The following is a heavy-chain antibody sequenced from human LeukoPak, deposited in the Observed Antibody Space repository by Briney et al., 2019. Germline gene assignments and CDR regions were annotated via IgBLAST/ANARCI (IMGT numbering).Heavy chain of an antibody. CDR3: AREVYSSPGDWFDP. V-gene: IGHV4-59*01. CDR1: GGSISSYF. D-gene: IGHD6-13*01. CDR2: IYYSGST. J-gene: IGHJ5*02. Sequence: SETLSLTCTVSGGSISSYFWSWIRQPPGKGLEWIGYIYYSGSTNYNPYLKSRVTISVDTSKNQFSLKLSSVTAADTAVYYCAREVYSSPGDWFDPWGQGTLVTVSS.